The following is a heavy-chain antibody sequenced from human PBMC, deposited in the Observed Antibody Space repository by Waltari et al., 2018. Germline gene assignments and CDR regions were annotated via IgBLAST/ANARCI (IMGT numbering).Heavy chain of an antibody. CDR1: GNSLSDNY. Sequence: EIRLLQSGAEVKKPGATVKISCKASGNSLSDNYIHWVKQVPGKGLEWIGRIDPEDGETIYAEKFEDRVTLTADLATETAYLELSRLSSDDTATYYCARRSGHCDGTTCSAGWFDPWGQGTLVKVSS. CDR3: ARRSGHCDGTTCSAGWFDP. CDR2: IDPEDGET. J-gene: IGHJ5*02. V-gene: IGHV1-69-2*01. D-gene: IGHD2-2*01.